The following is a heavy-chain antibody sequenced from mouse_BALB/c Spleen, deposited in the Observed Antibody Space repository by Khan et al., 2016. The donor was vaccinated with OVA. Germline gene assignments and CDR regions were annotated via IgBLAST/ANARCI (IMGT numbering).Heavy chain of an antibody. CDR1: GYTFTEYT. CDR3: ERSRSTWEYFDY. V-gene: IGHV1-22*01. D-gene: IGHD4-1*01. J-gene: IGHJ2*01. Sequence: EVKLMESGPELVKPGASVKISCKTSGYTFTEYTMHWVKQSHGKSLEWIGLIDPNNGGCSYNQKFKGKATLTVDKSSSTAYMELRSLTSEDSAVYYCERSRSTWEYFDYWGQGTTLTVSS. CDR2: IDPNNGGC.